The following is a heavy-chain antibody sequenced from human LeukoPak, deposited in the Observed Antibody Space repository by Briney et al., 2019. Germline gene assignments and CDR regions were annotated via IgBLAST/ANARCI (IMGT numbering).Heavy chain of an antibody. CDR1: GGSISTSSYY. V-gene: IGHV4-39*01. D-gene: IGHD4-17*01. CDR3: ARQGAGYGDYGDAFDI. Sequence: SETLSLTCSVSGGSISTSSYYWGWIRQSPAKGLEWIGSIFYSGTTYYHPSLKSRVIMSVDTSKNQFSLKVTSVTAADTAVYYCARQGAGYGDYGDAFDIWGQGTMVTVSS. J-gene: IGHJ3*02. CDR2: IFYSGTT.